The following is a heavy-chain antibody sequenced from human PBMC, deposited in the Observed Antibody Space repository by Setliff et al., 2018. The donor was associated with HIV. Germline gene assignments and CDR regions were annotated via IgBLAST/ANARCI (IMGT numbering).Heavy chain of an antibody. D-gene: IGHD4-17*01. CDR2: IYYDGRT. V-gene: IGHV4-59*04. CDR3: VRDDYGYNGKGFDY. J-gene: IGHJ4*02. Sequence: PSETLSLTCTVSGGSINTYYWGWIRQPPGKGLEWIGSIYYDGRTFYKPSLESRLTISVDTSKNQFSLRLSSVTAADTAMYYCVRDDYGYNGKGFDYWGPGTLVTVSS. CDR1: GGSINTYY.